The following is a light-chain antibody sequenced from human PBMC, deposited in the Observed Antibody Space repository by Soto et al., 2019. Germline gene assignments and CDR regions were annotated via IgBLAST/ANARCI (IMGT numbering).Light chain of an antibody. J-gene: IGLJ2*01. CDR2: EVS. Sequence: QSALTQPPSASGSPGQSVTISCTGTSSDVGDYNSVSWYQQRPGKAPKLMISEVSKRPSGVPDRFSGSKSGNTASLTVSGLQADDEADYYCSSYAGNNNLLFGGGTQLTVL. CDR3: SSYAGNNNLL. V-gene: IGLV2-8*01. CDR1: SSDVGDYNS.